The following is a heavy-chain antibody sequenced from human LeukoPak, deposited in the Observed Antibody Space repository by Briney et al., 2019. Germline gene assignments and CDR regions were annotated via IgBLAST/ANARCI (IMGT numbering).Heavy chain of an antibody. J-gene: IGHJ6*03. D-gene: IGHD3-16*01. Sequence: VASVKVSCKASGYTFTGYYMHWVRQTPGQGLEWMGRINPNSGGTNYAQKFQGRVTMTRDTSISTAYMELSRLRSDDTAVYYCARDLGRDYYMDVWGKGTTVTVSS. CDR3: ARDLGRDYYMDV. CDR2: INPNSGGT. V-gene: IGHV1-2*06. CDR1: GYTFTGYY.